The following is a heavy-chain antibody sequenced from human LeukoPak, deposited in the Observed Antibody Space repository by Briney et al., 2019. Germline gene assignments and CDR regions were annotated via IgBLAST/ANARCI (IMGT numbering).Heavy chain of an antibody. V-gene: IGHV3-74*01. D-gene: IGHD3-10*01. Sequence: PGGSLRLSCATSGFAFSCYWMHWVRQAPGKGLVWVSRINSDGSSTSDADSVKGRFTISRDNAKNTLYLQMNSLRAEETAVYYCYIYGSGSYSIADYWGQGTLVTVSS. CDR3: YIYGSGSYSIADY. CDR1: GFAFSCYW. CDR2: INSDGSST. J-gene: IGHJ4*02.